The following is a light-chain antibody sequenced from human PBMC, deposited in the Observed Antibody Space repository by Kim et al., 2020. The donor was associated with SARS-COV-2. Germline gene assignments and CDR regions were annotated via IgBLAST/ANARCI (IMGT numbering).Light chain of an antibody. Sequence: ASVGDRVTITCQASQDISNYLNWYQQKPGKAPKLLIYDTSNLETGVPSRFSGSGSGTDFTFTISSLQPEDIATYYCQQYDNLPMYTFGQGTKLEIK. CDR1: QDISNY. CDR3: QQYDNLPMYT. CDR2: DTS. J-gene: IGKJ2*01. V-gene: IGKV1-33*01.